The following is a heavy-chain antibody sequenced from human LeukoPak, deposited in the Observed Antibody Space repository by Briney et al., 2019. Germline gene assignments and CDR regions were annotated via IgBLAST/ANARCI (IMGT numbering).Heavy chain of an antibody. CDR2: IYYSGST. CDR3: ARHVGSIAVAGMVY. V-gene: IGHV4-59*08. D-gene: IGHD6-19*01. Sequence: ASETLSLTCTVSGGSISSYYWSWIRQPPGKGLEWIGYIYYSGSTNYNPSLKSRVTISVDTSKNRFSLKLSSVTAADTAVYYCARHVGSIAVAGMVYWGQGTLVTVSS. J-gene: IGHJ4*02. CDR1: GGSISSYY.